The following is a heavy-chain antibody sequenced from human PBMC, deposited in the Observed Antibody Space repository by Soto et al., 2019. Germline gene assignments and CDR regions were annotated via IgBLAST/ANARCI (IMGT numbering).Heavy chain of an antibody. D-gene: IGHD4-17*01. CDR1: GFTFSSYE. J-gene: IGHJ6*02. V-gene: IGHV3-48*03. Sequence: GGSLRLSCAASGFTFSSYEMNWVRQAPGKGLEWVSYISSSGSTIYYADSVKGRFTISRDNAKNSLYLQMNSLRAEDTAVYYCARDPGDYDDKNYYYGMDVWGQGTTVTVSS. CDR2: ISSSGSTI. CDR3: ARDPGDYDDKNYYYGMDV.